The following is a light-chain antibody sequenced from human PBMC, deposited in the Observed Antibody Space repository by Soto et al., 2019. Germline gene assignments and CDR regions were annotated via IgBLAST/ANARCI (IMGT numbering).Light chain of an antibody. Sequence: DIQMTQSPPTLSASVGDRVTISCRASQSITGWLAWFQQKPGKAPKLLIYAASSLQSGVPSRFSGSGSGTDFALTISSLQPEDFATYYCQQSYSTPPTFGQGTKVDIK. J-gene: IGKJ1*01. CDR3: QQSYSTPPT. CDR1: QSITGW. CDR2: AAS. V-gene: IGKV1-39*01.